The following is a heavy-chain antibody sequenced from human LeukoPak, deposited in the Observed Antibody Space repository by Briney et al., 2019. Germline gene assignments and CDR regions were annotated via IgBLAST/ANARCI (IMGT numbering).Heavy chain of an antibody. D-gene: IGHD2-15*01. Sequence: GGSLRLSCAASGFTFSSYSMNWVRQAPGKGLEWVSSISSSSSYIYYADSVKGRFTISRDNAKNSLYLQMNSLRAEDTAVYYCARGTGGVGCIGGSCYDYWGQGTLVTVSS. CDR3: ARGTGGVGCIGGSCYDY. J-gene: IGHJ4*02. V-gene: IGHV3-21*01. CDR2: ISSSSSYI. CDR1: GFTFSSYS.